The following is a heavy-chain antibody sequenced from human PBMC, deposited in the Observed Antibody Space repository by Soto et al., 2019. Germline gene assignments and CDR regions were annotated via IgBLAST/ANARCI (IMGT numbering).Heavy chain of an antibody. CDR3: ARANDLNAFDI. J-gene: IGHJ3*02. Sequence: GGSLRLSCAASGFPFSSYGMHWVRQAPGGVLEWVAVIYNSGSTYHADSVKGRFTISRHDSKNTLYLQMDSLRPEDTAVYYCARANDLNAFDIWGQGTMVTVSS. CDR2: IYNSGST. V-gene: IGHV3-53*04. CDR1: GFPFSSYG. D-gene: IGHD1-1*01.